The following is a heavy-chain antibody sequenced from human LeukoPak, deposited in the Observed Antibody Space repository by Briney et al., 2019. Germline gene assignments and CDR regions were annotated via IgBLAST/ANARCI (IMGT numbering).Heavy chain of an antibody. CDR3: ATGRQCGY. CDR2: IKQDGSEK. J-gene: IGHJ4*02. D-gene: IGHD4-11*01. CDR1: GFTSSSYW. Sequence: GGSLRLSCAVSGFTSSSYWMSCVRQALGKGLEWGANIKQDGSEKYYVDSVKGRFTISRDNAKNSLFLQMNSLRAEDTAVYYCATGRQCGYWGQGTLVTVSS. V-gene: IGHV3-7*03.